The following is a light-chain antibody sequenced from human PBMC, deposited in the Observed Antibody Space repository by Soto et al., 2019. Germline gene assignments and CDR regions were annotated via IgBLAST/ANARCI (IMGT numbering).Light chain of an antibody. Sequence: EIVLTQSPGTLSLSPGERATLSCRASQHFGRTYLAWYQQTPGRAPRLLIFGASNRATGVPDRFSGSGSGPDFTLTISSLEPEDAALYFCQQYGASPWTFGQGTKVEIK. CDR3: QQYGASPWT. V-gene: IGKV3-20*01. J-gene: IGKJ1*01. CDR2: GAS. CDR1: QHFGRTY.